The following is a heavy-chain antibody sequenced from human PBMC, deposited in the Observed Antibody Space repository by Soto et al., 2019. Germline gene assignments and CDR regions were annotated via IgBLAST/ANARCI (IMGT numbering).Heavy chain of an antibody. V-gene: IGHV4-31*03. Sequence: SETLSLTCTVSGGSISSGGYYWSWIRQHPGKGLEWIGYIYYSGSTYYNPSLKSRVTISVDTSKNQFSLKLSSVTAADTAVYYCARELRFGEDYYGMDVWGQGTTLTVSS. CDR2: IYYSGST. CDR3: ARELRFGEDYYGMDV. J-gene: IGHJ6*02. D-gene: IGHD3-10*01. CDR1: GGSISSGGYY.